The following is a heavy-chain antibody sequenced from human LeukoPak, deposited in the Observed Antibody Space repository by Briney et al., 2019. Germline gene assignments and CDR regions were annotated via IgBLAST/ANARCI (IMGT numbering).Heavy chain of an antibody. J-gene: IGHJ4*02. V-gene: IGHV1-2*02. D-gene: IGHD3-3*01. CDR3: ARADITIIKYYFDY. CDR1: GYTFTGYY. CDR2: INPNSGGT. Sequence: ASVKVSCKASGYTFTGYYMHWVRQAPGQGLEWMGWINPNSGGTNYVQKFQGRVTMTRDTSISTAYMELSRLRSDDTAVYYCARADITIIKYYFDYWGQGTLVTVSS.